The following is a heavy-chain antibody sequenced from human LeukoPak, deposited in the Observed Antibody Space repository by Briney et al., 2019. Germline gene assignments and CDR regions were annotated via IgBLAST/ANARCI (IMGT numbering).Heavy chain of an antibody. V-gene: IGHV4-59*10. CDR2: LDTSGNT. CDR1: GGSFSGYY. D-gene: IGHD2-21*02. J-gene: IGHJ4*02. CDR3: ARGGDCPDY. Sequence: SETLSLTCAVYGGSFSGYYWSWIRQPPGKGLEWIGRLDTSGNTHYNPSLKSRVTMSVDTSRNQFSLRLTSVTAADTAVYYCARGGDCPDYWAQGTLVTVSS.